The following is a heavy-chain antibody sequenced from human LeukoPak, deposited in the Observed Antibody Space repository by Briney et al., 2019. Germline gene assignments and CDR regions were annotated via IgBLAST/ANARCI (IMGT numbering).Heavy chain of an antibody. D-gene: IGHD3-22*01. Sequence: ASVKVSCKASGYTFTGYYMHWLRQAPGQGIEWMGWINPNSGGTNYAEKFQGRVTMTSDTSISTAYMELTRLRSDDTAVDYCARGRIGYYLDYWGQGTLVPVSS. CDR3: ARGRIGYYLDY. CDR2: INPNSGGT. V-gene: IGHV1-2*02. J-gene: IGHJ4*02. CDR1: GYTFTGYY.